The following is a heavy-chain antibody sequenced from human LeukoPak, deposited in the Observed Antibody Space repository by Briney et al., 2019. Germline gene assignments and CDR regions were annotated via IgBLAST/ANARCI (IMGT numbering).Heavy chain of an antibody. D-gene: IGHD2-2*01. V-gene: IGHV1-69*13. J-gene: IGHJ3*02. CDR3: ARDYCSSTSCRNETHDAFDI. Sequence: VRVSCKASGGTFSSYAISWVRQAPGQGLEWMGGIIPIFGTANYAQKFQGRVTITADESTSTAYMELSSLRSEDTAVYYCARDYCSSTSCRNETHDAFDIWGQGTMVTVSS. CDR1: GGTFSSYA. CDR2: IIPIFGTA.